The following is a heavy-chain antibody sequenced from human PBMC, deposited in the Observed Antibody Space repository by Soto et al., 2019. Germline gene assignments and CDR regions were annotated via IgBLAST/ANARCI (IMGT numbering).Heavy chain of an antibody. J-gene: IGHJ5*02. CDR1: GGSFSGYY. CDR2: INHSGST. Sequence: KTSETLSLTCAVYGGSFSGYYWSWIRQPPGKGLEWIGEINHSGSTNYNPSLKSRVTISVDTSKDQFSLKLSSVTAADTAVYYCASGVGGSGSKRYNWFAPGGQGTLSTVPS. V-gene: IGHV4-34*01. D-gene: IGHD3-10*01. CDR3: ASGVGGSGSKRYNWFAP.